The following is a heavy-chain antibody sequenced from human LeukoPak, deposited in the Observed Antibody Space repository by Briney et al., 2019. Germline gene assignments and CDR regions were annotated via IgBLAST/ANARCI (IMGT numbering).Heavy chain of an antibody. D-gene: IGHD3-10*01. CDR1: GFTFDDYA. J-gene: IGHJ6*02. V-gene: IGHV3-9*01. CDR3: AKGSHPNYYGSGSYYSPLNYYYYGMDV. Sequence: PGRSLRLSCAASGFTFDDYAMHWVRQAPGKGLEWVSGISWNSGSIGYADSVKGRFTISRDNAKNSLYLQMNSLRAEDTALYYCAKGSHPNYYGSGSYYSPLNYYYYGMDVWGQGTTVTVSS. CDR2: ISWNSGSI.